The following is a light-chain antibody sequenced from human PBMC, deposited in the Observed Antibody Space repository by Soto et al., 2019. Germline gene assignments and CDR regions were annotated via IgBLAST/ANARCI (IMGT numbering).Light chain of an antibody. CDR3: LQDYNYPIT. J-gene: IGKJ5*01. CDR2: ATS. V-gene: IGKV1-6*01. Sequence: AIQMTQSPSSLSASVGDRVTITCRASQDIRNDSGWYQQKPGKAPKVLIYATSNLQSGVPSRFSGSGSGTDFTLTISSLQPEDFASYYCLQDYNYPITFGQGTRLEIK. CDR1: QDIRND.